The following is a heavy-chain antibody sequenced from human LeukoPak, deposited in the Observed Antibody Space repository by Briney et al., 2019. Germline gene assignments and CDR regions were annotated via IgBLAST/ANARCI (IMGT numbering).Heavy chain of an antibody. J-gene: IGHJ6*03. V-gene: IGHV3-30*04. D-gene: IGHD6-13*01. CDR1: GFTFSSYA. CDR3: ARDGIIGYSSSLYFYYYYMDV. Sequence: GGSLRLSCAASGFTFSSYAMHWVRQAPGKGLEWVAVISYDGSNKYYADSVKGRFTISRDNSKNTLFLQMSSLRAEDTAVYYCARDGIIGYSSSLYFYYYYMDVWGKGTTVTVSS. CDR2: ISYDGSNK.